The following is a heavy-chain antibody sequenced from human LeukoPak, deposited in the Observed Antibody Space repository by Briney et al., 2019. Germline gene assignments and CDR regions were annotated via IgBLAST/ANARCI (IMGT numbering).Heavy chain of an antibody. V-gene: IGHV4-34*01. CDR2: INHSGST. D-gene: IGHD2-2*02. CDR1: GGSFSGYY. Sequence: SETLSLTCAVYGGSFSGYYWSWIRQPPGKGLEWIGEINHSGSTNSNPSLKSRVTISVDTSKNQFSLKLSSVTAADTAVYYCARGAIVYCSSTSCYTGAEYFQHWGQGTLVTVSS. J-gene: IGHJ1*01. CDR3: ARGAIVYCSSTSCYTGAEYFQH.